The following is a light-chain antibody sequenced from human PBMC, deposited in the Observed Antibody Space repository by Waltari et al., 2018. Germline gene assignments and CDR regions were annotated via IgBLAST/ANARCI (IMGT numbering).Light chain of an antibody. CDR2: GAS. CDR1: QSISMY. J-gene: IGKJ1*01. V-gene: IGKV3-20*01. Sequence: SCRASQSISMYLAWYQQKPGQAPRLLIYGASTRATGIPDRFSGSGSGTDFSLTISGLVPEDSAVYYCQHHFRLPATFGQGTKVEIK. CDR3: QHHFRLPAT.